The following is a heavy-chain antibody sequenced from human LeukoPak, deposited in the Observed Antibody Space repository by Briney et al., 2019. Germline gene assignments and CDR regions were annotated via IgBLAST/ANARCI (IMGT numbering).Heavy chain of an antibody. CDR2: INPNSGGT. CDR1: GYTFTGYY. CDR3: ARGNYDSSGYYYSAFDY. V-gene: IGHV1-2*02. D-gene: IGHD3-22*01. Sequence: ASVKVSCKASGYTFTGYYMHWVRQAPGQGLEWMGWINPNSGGTNYAQKFQGRVTMTRDTSISTAYMELSRLRSDDTAVYYCARGNYDSSGYYYSAFDYWGQGTLVTVSS. J-gene: IGHJ4*02.